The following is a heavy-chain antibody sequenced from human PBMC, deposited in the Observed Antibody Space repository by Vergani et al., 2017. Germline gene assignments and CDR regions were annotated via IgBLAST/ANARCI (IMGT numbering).Heavy chain of an antibody. V-gene: IGHV1-18*01. Sequence: QVQLVQSGAEVKKPGASVKVSCKASGYTFTSYGISWVRQAPGQGLEWMGWISAYNGNTNYAQKLQGRVTMTTDTSTSTAYMDLRSLRSDDTAVYYCARDQGCGGDCSRYYYYYYGMDVWGQGTTVTVSS. CDR2: ISAYNGNT. J-gene: IGHJ6*02. CDR3: ARDQGCGGDCSRYYYYYYGMDV. CDR1: GYTFTSYG. D-gene: IGHD2-21*02.